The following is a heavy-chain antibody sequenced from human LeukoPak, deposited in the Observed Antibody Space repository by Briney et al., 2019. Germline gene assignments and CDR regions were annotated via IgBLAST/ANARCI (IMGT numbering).Heavy chain of an antibody. CDR2: IYPGDSDT. CDR3: ARLEKLYCSSTSCYGNYYYYMDV. Sequence: GESLKISCKGSGYSFTSYWIGWVRPMPGKGLEWMGIIYPGDSDTRYSPSFQGQVTISADKSISTAYLQWSSLKASDTAMYYCARLEKLYCSSTSCYGNYYYYMDVWGKGTTVTVSS. V-gene: IGHV5-51*01. CDR1: GYSFTSYW. D-gene: IGHD2-2*01. J-gene: IGHJ6*03.